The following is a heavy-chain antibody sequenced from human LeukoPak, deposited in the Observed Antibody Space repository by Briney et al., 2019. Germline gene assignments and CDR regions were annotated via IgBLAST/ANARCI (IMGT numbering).Heavy chain of an antibody. D-gene: IGHD3-10*01. V-gene: IGHV3-23*01. CDR1: GFTFSSYA. CDR2: ISGSGGST. Sequence: GGSLRLSCAASGFTFSSYAMSWVRQAPGKGLEWVSAISGSGGSTYYADSVKGRFTISRDNSKNTLYLQMNSLRVEDTAVYYCARDMGFGDLMGYWGQGTLVTVSS. J-gene: IGHJ4*02. CDR3: ARDMGFGDLMGY.